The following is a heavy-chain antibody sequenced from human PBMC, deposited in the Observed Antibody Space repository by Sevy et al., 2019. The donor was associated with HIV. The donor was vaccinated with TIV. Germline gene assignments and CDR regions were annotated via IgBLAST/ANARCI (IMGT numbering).Heavy chain of an antibody. Sequence: GGSLRLSCAASGFTFSSYALNWVRQAPGKGLEWVSVISGSGGSTYYADSVKGRFTISRDNSKNTLYLQMNSLRAEDTAVYYCAKHPRSMTTVTKDFDYWGQGTLVTVSS. J-gene: IGHJ4*02. CDR1: GFTFSSYA. CDR3: AKHPRSMTTVTKDFDY. CDR2: ISGSGGST. D-gene: IGHD4-17*01. V-gene: IGHV3-23*01.